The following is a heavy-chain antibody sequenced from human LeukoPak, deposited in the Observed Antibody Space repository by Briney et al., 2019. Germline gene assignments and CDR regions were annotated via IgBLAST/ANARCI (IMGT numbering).Heavy chain of an antibody. CDR2: MNHDGSDQ. D-gene: IGHD2-2*01. CDR1: GFTFRNSY. V-gene: IGHV3-7*01. Sequence: GGSLRLSCAASGFTFRNSYMSWVRQAPGKGLEWVAYMNHDGSDQSHVDSVRGRFTISRDNAKNPLYLQMNSLRVEDTAVYYCARAAVYCSSSTCRTNFDSWGQRTLVTVSS. CDR3: ARAAVYCSSSTCRTNFDS. J-gene: IGHJ4*02.